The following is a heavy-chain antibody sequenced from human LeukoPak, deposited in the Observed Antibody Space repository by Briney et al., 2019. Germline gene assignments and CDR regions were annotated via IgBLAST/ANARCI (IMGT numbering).Heavy chain of an antibody. CDR3: ARGSRYYYDSSGYYRASYSYYYYMDV. Sequence: WVRQPPGKGLEWIGSIYYSGSTYYNPSLKSRVTISVDTSKNQFSLKLSSVTAADTAVYYCARGSRYYYDSSGYYRASYSYYYYMDVWGKGTTVTISS. CDR2: IYYSGST. D-gene: IGHD3-22*01. J-gene: IGHJ6*03. V-gene: IGHV4-39*01.